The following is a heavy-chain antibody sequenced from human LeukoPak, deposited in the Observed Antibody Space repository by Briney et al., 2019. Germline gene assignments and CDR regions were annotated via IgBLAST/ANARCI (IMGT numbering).Heavy chain of an antibody. Sequence: GGSLRLSCAASGFTFSSYAMYWVRQAPGKGLEWVSGISGSGGNTYYADSVKGRFTISRDNSKNTLYLQMNSLTAEDTAVYYCAKGPTMYSSGPEYWGQGTLVTVSS. D-gene: IGHD6-19*01. J-gene: IGHJ4*02. CDR2: ISGSGGNT. CDR3: AKGPTMYSSGPEY. V-gene: IGHV3-23*01. CDR1: GFTFSSYA.